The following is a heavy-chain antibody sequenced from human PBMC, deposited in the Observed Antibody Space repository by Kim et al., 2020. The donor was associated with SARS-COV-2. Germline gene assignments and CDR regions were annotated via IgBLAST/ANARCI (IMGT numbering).Heavy chain of an antibody. Sequence: SETLSLTCSVSGASIENSYSYWGWIRQAPGKGREWVGSFSYSGTSYYNLTRKSRVTVSVDTSNNHLSLTIRTATAADTALYYCARKAPRLLWFGALGDCDYWGQGTLAAVSS. CDR2: FSYSGTS. V-gene: IGHV4-39*02. D-gene: IGHD3-10*01. J-gene: IGHJ4*02. CDR1: GASIENSYSY. CDR3: ARKAPRLLWFGALGDCDY.